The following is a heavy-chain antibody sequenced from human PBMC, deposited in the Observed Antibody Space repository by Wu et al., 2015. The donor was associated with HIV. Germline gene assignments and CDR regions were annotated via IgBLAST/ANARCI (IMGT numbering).Heavy chain of an antibody. J-gene: IGHJ4*02. CDR2: MNPNSGNR. CDR3: ARGVILAAGTPPIHFDY. CDR1: GYSFTDYD. V-gene: IGHV1-8*01. Sequence: QVQLVQSGAEVKKPGASVKVSCKTSGYSFTDYDINWVRQAAGQGLEWMGWMNPNSGNRGYAQKFQGRVTMTRNNSISTAYIELSSLRSEDTAIYYCARGVILAAGTPPIHFDYWGQGALVTVSX. D-gene: IGHD6-13*01.